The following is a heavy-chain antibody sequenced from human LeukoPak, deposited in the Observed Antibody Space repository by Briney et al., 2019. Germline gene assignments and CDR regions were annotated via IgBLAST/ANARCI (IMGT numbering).Heavy chain of an antibody. D-gene: IGHD2-8*01. CDR3: TRDRQGPRLYEMDI. J-gene: IGHJ6*02. V-gene: IGHV3-7*01. Sequence: GGSLRLSCAASGFTFSMYWMSWVRQAPGKGPEWVANIKVDGSEMYYVDSVKGRFTISRDNAKNSLYLQMNSLRAEDTAVYYCTRDRQGPRLYEMDIWGQGTTVTVSS. CDR2: IKVDGSEM. CDR1: GFTFSMYW.